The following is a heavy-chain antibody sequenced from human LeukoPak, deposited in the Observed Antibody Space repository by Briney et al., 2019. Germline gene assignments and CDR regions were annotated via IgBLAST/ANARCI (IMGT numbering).Heavy chain of an antibody. CDR1: GFTFSSYA. J-gene: IGHJ4*02. CDR3: TKLGGAYSGYEIDY. CDR2: VSGSGGST. Sequence: PGGSLRLSCAASGFTFSSYAMNWVRQAAGKGLDWVSTVSGSGGSTYYADSVKGRFTISRDNSKNTLYLQMNSLRAEDTAIYYCTKLGGAYSGYEIDYWGQGTLVTVSS. D-gene: IGHD5-12*01. V-gene: IGHV3-23*01.